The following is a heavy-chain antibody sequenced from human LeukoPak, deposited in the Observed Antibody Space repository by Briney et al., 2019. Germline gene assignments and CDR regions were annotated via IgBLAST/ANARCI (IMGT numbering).Heavy chain of an antibody. CDR3: AADPRAAAGRNDAFDI. J-gene: IGHJ3*02. Sequence: GGSLRLSCAASGFTVSSNYMSWVRQAPGKGLEWVSVIYSGGSTYYADSVKGRFTISRDNSKNTLYLQMNSLRAEDTAVYYCAADPRAAAGRNDAFDIWGQGTMVTVSS. CDR2: IYSGGST. D-gene: IGHD6-13*01. V-gene: IGHV3-66*01. CDR1: GFTVSSNY.